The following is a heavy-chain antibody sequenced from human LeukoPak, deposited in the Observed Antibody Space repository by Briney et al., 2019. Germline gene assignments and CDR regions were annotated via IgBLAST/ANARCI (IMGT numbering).Heavy chain of an antibody. CDR3: ARAIAAAGNFDY. D-gene: IGHD6-13*01. V-gene: IGHV3-21*01. Sequence: GGSLRLSCEVSGFTFSSYHMNWVRQAPGKGLEWVSSISSSSSYIYYVDSVKGRFTISRDNAKNSLYLQMNSLRAEDTAVYYCARAIAAAGNFDYWGQGTLVTVSS. J-gene: IGHJ4*02. CDR2: ISSSSSYI. CDR1: GFTFSSYH.